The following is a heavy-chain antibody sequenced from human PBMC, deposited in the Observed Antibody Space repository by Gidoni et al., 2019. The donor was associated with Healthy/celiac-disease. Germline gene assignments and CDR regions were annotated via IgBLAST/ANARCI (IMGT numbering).Heavy chain of an antibody. CDR2: IWYDGSNK. V-gene: IGHV3-33*01. CDR3: ARGKDAFDI. CDR1: GFTFSSYG. J-gene: IGHJ3*02. Sequence: VQLVESGGGVVQPGRSLRLSCAAPGFTFSSYGMHWVRQAPGKGLEWVAVIWYDGSNKYYADSVKGRFTISRDNSKNTLYLQMNSLRAEDTAVYYCARGKDAFDIWGQGTMVTVSS.